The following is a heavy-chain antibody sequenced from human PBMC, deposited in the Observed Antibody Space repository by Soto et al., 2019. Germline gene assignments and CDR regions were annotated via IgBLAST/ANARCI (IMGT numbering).Heavy chain of an antibody. CDR2: ISGSGGST. D-gene: IGHD4-17*01. CDR3: AKTFYGLQYYFDY. V-gene: IGHV3-23*01. Sequence: EVQLLESGGGLVQPGGSLRLSCAASGFTFSSYVMNWVRQAPGRGPEWVSTISGSGGSTYYADSVKGRFTISRDNSKNTLYLHMNSLRAEDTAIYYCAKTFYGLQYYFDYWGQGTLVTVSS. J-gene: IGHJ4*02. CDR1: GFTFSSYV.